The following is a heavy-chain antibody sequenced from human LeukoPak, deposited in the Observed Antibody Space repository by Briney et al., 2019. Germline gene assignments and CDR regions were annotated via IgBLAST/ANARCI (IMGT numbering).Heavy chain of an antibody. V-gene: IGHV3-21*04. D-gene: IGHD3-10*01. J-gene: IGHJ4*02. CDR2: ISSSSNYI. Sequence: GGTLRLSCAASGFTFSSYGMSWVRQAPGKGLEWVSSISSSSNYIYYADSVKGRFTISRDNAKNSLNLQMNSLRAEDTAVYYCAKVTYGSGTYGAFDYWGQGTLVTVSS. CDR3: AKVTYGSGTYGAFDY. CDR1: GFTFSSYG.